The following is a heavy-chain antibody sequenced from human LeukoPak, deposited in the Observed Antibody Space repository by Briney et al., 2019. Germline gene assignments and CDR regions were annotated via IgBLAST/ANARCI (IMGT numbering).Heavy chain of an antibody. CDR2: IRYDESNK. V-gene: IGHV3-30*02. J-gene: IGHJ4*02. D-gene: IGHD3-22*01. CDR1: GFTFSSYG. Sequence: GGSLRLSCAASGFTFSSYGMHWVRQAPGKGLEWVAFIRYDESNKYYADSVEGRFTISRDNSKNTVFLQMSSLRPDDTAVYYCAKDRPDYYDSNGYPSMIDYWGQGTLVTVSS. CDR3: AKDRPDYYDSNGYPSMIDY.